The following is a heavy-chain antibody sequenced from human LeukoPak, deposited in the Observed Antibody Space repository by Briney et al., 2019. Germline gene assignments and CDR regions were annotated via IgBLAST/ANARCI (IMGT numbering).Heavy chain of an antibody. D-gene: IGHD6-19*01. Sequence: SETLSLTCTVSGGSISSYYWSWIRQPAGKGLEWIGRIYTSGSTNYNPSLKSRVTMSVDTSKNQFSLKLSSVTAADTAVYYCARSYGIAVAGTPYYYYYMDVWGKGTTVTASS. V-gene: IGHV4-4*07. J-gene: IGHJ6*03. CDR3: ARSYGIAVAGTPYYYYYMDV. CDR1: GGSISSYY. CDR2: IYTSGST.